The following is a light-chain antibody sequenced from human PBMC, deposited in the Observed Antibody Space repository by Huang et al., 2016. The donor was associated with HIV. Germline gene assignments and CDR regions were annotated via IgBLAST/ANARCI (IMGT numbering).Light chain of an antibody. CDR2: AAS. CDR3: QQFFITPWT. CDR1: QAISNS. V-gene: IGKV1-NL1*01. Sequence: DIQMTQSPSSLSASVGDRVTITCRASQAISNSLAWYQQKPGKAPKLLRYAASRLESGVPSRFSGSGSGTHYTLTISSLQPEDFATYYCQQFFITPWTFGQGTKVEIK. J-gene: IGKJ1*01.